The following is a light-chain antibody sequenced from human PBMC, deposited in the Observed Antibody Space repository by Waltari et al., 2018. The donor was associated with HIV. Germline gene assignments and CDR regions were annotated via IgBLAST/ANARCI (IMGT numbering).Light chain of an antibody. Sequence: EIALPQAPVSLSVSPGNSPSISCRPSHSLLKPNGYYYLDWYLQKPGQSPQLLIYWASTRAPGFPDRFNGRGSGTDFTLTVGRVQPEDVGVFYGMQSLQIAAFGEGTRMEI. CDR2: WAS. J-gene: IGKJ1*01. V-gene: IGKV2-28*01. CDR3: MQSLQIAA. CDR1: HSLLKPNGYYY.